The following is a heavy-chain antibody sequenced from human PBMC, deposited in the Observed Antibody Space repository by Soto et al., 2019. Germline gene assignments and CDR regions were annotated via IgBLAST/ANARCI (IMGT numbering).Heavy chain of an antibody. CDR1: VGTFSSYA. CDR2: IIPIFGTA. CDR3: ARDGYCISTSCPEEGYYYGMDV. V-gene: IGHV1-69*12. D-gene: IGHD2-2*03. J-gene: IGHJ6*02. Sequence: QVQLVQSGAEVKKPGSSVKVSCKASVGTFSSYAISWVRQAPGQGLEWMGGIIPIFGTANYAQKFQGRVTITADESTSTAYMELSSLRSEDTAVYYCARDGYCISTSCPEEGYYYGMDVWGQGTTVTVSS.